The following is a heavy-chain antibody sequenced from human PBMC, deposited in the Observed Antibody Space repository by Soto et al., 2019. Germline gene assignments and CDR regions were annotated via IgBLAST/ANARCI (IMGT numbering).Heavy chain of an antibody. CDR2: ISAYNGNT. CDR1: GYTFASYA. Sequence: QVQLVQSGAEVKKPGASVKVSCKASGYTFASYAISWMRQAPGQGLEWMGWISAYNGNTTYAQKLQGRVTMTTDTPTSTAYMELRSLRSDDKAVDYCARDPPPPDFLGQGTLVTVSS. V-gene: IGHV1-18*01. CDR3: ARDPPPPDF. J-gene: IGHJ4*02.